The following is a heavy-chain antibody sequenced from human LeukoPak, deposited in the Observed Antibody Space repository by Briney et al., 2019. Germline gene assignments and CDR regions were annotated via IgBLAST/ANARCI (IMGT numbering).Heavy chain of an antibody. CDR1: GGSISSYY. V-gene: IGHV4-59*01. D-gene: IGHD2-2*02. J-gene: IGHJ5*02. CDR3: AREGEGDCSSTSCYTRWFDP. CDR2: IYYSGST. Sequence: SETLSLTFTVSGGSISSYYWSWIRQPPGKGLEWIGYIYYSGSTNYNPSLKSRVTISVDTSKNQFSLKLSSVTAADTAVYYCAREGEGDCSSTSCYTRWFDPWGQGTLVTVSS.